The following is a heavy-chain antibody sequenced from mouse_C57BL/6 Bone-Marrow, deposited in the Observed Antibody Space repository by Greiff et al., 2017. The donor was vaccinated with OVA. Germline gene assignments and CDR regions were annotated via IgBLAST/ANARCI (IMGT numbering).Heavy chain of an antibody. CDR3: AREEGSYYYGSSPAWFAY. D-gene: IGHD1-1*01. V-gene: IGHV1-56*01. CDR2: IFPGSGST. Sequence: VQLQQSGPELVRPGASVKISCKAPGYTFTSHWMQWVRQRPGQGLEWIGEIFPGSGSTYYNEKFKGKATLTVDTSSSTAYMQRSSLTSEDSAVYFCAREEGSYYYGSSPAWFAYWGQGTLVTVSA. J-gene: IGHJ3*01. CDR1: GYTFTSHW.